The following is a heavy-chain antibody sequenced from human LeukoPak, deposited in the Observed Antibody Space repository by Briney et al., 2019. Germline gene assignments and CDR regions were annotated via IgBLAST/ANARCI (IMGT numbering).Heavy chain of an antibody. V-gene: IGHV1-69*05. CDR1: GGTFSSYA. D-gene: IGHD3-3*01. CDR2: IIPIFGTA. Sequence: SVKVSCKASGGTFSSYAISWVRQAPGQGLEWMGRIIPIFGTANYAQKFQGRVTITTDESTSTAYMELSSLRSEDAAVYYCAREGTRPYYDFWSGYSNRRYYYYMDVWGKGTTVTVSS. CDR3: AREGTRPYYDFWSGYSNRRYYYYMDV. J-gene: IGHJ6*03.